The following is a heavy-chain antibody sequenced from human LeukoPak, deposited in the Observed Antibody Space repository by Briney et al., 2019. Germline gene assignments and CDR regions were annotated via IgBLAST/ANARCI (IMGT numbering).Heavy chain of an antibody. Sequence: PGRSLRLSCAASGFTFSSYGMHWVRQAPGKGLEWVAVISYDGSNKYYAGSVKGRFTISRDNSKNTLYLQMNSLRAEDTAVYYCAKDDYSSSWAFDYWGQGTLVTVSS. CDR3: AKDDYSSSWAFDY. D-gene: IGHD6-13*01. J-gene: IGHJ4*02. CDR1: GFTFSSYG. V-gene: IGHV3-30*18. CDR2: ISYDGSNK.